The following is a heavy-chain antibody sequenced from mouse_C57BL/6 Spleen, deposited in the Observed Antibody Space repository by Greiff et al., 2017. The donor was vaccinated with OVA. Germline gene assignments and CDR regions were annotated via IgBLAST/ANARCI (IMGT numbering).Heavy chain of an antibody. V-gene: IGHV5-17*01. Sequence: EVQLVESGGGLVKPGGSLKLSCAASGFTFSDYGMHWVRQAPDKGLEWVAYISSGSSTIYYADTVKGRFTISRDNTKNTLFLQMTSLRSEDTAMYYCAMPGYDYDISYWGQGTLVTVSA. J-gene: IGHJ3*01. CDR2: ISSGSSTI. CDR3: AMPGYDYDISY. D-gene: IGHD2-4*01. CDR1: GFTFSDYG.